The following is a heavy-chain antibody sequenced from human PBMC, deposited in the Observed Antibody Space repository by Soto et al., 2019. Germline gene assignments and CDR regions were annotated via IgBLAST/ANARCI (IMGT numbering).Heavy chain of an antibody. CDR2: ISSDGSTT. V-gene: IGHV3-74*01. Sequence: EVQLVESGGGLVQPGGSLRLSCAASGFTFSNYWMHWVRQAPGKGLMWVSRISSDGSTTNYADSVKGRFTISRDKDKNTLYLQMNSLRVEDTALYYCARGVRGHYGKDVWGQGTTVTVSS. CDR1: GFTFSNYW. D-gene: IGHD3-10*01. J-gene: IGHJ6*02. CDR3: ARGVRGHYGKDV.